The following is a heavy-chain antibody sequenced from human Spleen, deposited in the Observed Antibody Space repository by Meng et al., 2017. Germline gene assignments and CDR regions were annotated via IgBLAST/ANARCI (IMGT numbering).Heavy chain of an antibody. CDR3: ARVSLQATIAAAGVVWFDP. D-gene: IGHD6-13*01. CDR1: GGSISSGDYF. Sequence: QVQLQESGPGLVKPSQTLSLTCTVSGGSISSGDYFWIWIRQPPGKGLEWIGYIYYSGSTSYNPSLKSRVSISVDKSKNQFSLKLSSVTAADTAVYYCARVSLQATIAAAGVVWFDPWGQGTLVTVSS. V-gene: IGHV4-30-4*01. CDR2: IYYSGST. J-gene: IGHJ5*02.